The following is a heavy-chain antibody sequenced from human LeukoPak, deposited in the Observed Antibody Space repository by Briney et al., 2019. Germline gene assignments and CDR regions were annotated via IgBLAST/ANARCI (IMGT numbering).Heavy chain of an antibody. CDR2: IYYSGST. V-gene: IGHV4-61*01. CDR3: ARAALYHYYYMDV. J-gene: IGHJ6*03. D-gene: IGHD2/OR15-2a*01. Sequence: PSETLSLTCTVSGYSISSGYYWSWIRQPPGKGLEWIGYIYYSGSTNYNPSLKSRVTISVDTSKNQFSLKLSSVTAADTAVYYCARAALYHYYYMDVWGKGTTVTVSS. CDR1: GYSISSGYY.